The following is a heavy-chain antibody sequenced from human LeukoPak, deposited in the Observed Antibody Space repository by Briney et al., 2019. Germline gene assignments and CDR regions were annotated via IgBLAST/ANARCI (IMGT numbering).Heavy chain of an antibody. Sequence: GGSLRLSCAASGFTFSSYSMNWVRQAPGKGLEWVSSISSSSSYIYYADSVKGRFTISRDNAKNSLYLQMNSLRAEDTAVYYCARTSGYSSSWCFGFDYWGQGTLVTVSS. J-gene: IGHJ4*02. V-gene: IGHV3-21*01. CDR3: ARTSGYSSSWCFGFDY. CDR1: GFTFSSYS. D-gene: IGHD6-13*01. CDR2: ISSSSSYI.